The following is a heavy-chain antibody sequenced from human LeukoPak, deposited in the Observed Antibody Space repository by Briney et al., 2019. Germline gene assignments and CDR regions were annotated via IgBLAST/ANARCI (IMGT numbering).Heavy chain of an antibody. CDR2: ISGSGGGT. CDR3: AKDTPDIVVVPAADLYFDY. Sequence: PGGSLRLSCAASGFTFRSYAMSWVRQAPGKGLGWVSAISGSGGGTYYADSVKGRFTISRDNSKNTLYLQMNSLRAEDTAVYYCAKDTPDIVVVPAADLYFDYWGQGTLVTVSS. D-gene: IGHD2-2*01. CDR1: GFTFRSYA. V-gene: IGHV3-23*01. J-gene: IGHJ4*02.